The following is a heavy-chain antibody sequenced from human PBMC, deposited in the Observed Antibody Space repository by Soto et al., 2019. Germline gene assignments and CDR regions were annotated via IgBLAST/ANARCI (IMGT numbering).Heavy chain of an antibody. CDR3: ARDNNWGSLDY. CDR1: GFTVSSNY. CDR2: IYSGGTT. J-gene: IGHJ4*02. Sequence: GGSLRLSCAASGFTVSSNYMTWVRQAPGKGLEWVSVIYSGGTTYYADSVKGRFTISRDNSKNTLYLQMNSLRAEDTAVYYCARDNNWGSLDYWGQGTLVTVSS. V-gene: IGHV3-53*01. D-gene: IGHD7-27*01.